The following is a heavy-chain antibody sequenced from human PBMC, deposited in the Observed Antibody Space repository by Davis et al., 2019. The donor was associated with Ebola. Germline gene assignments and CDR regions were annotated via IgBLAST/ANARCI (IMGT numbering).Heavy chain of an antibody. V-gene: IGHV4-34*01. CDR2: INHSGST. CDR3: ARYDWHVGYFDY. CDR1: GGSFSGYY. J-gene: IGHJ4*02. Sequence: SETLSLTCAVYGGSFSGYYWSWIRQPPGKGLEWIGEINHSGSTNYNPSLKSRVTISVDTSKNQFSLKLSSVTAADTAVYYCARYDWHVGYFDYWGQGTLVTVSS. D-gene: IGHD3-3*01.